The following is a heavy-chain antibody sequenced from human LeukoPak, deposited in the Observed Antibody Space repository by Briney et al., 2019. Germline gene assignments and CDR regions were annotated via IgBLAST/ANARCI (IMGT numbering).Heavy chain of an antibody. J-gene: IGHJ6*03. CDR3: AKDGDRSAASCDRLYNHYYYPDV. CDR1: GFTFTSYG. Sequence: GGSLRLSCAASGFTFTSYGINWVRQAPGKGLEWVAFISYDGTNKYYADSVKGRFNISRDDSRSTLYLQMNSLRGDDTALYFCAKDGDRSAASCDRLYNHYYYPDVWGKGTTVTVSS. CDR2: ISYDGTNK. D-gene: IGHD2-2*01. V-gene: IGHV3-30*02.